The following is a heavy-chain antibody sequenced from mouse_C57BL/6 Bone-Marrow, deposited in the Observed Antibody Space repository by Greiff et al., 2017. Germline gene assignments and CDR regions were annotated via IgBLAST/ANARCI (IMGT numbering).Heavy chain of an antibody. Sequence: QVQLKESGAELVRPGTSVKVSCKASGYAFTNYLIEWVKQRPGQGLEWIGVINPGSGGTNYNEKFKGKATLTADKSSSTAYMQLSSLTSEDSAVYVCARTLYCDLGYYAGDYWGQGTSVTGSS. CDR3: ARTLYCDLGYYAGDY. D-gene: IGHD2-4*01. CDR2: INPGSGGT. J-gene: IGHJ4*01. CDR1: GYAFTNYL. V-gene: IGHV1-54*01.